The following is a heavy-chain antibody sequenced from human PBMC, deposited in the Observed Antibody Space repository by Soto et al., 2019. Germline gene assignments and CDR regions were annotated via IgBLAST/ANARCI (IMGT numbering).Heavy chain of an antibody. CDR2: LVGNSGDK. CDR3: AKDLIAPNGVWEPFDM. D-gene: IGHD2-8*01. Sequence: EVQLLESGGGLVQPGGSLRLSCAGSGFTFSAYAMNWVRQAPEKGLQWVAGLVGNSGDKTYADSVRGRFTVSRDNSVNTLYLQMTNLRDEDTAVYYCAKDLIAPNGVWEPFDMWGRGTRVTVSS. V-gene: IGHV3-23*01. J-gene: IGHJ3*02. CDR1: GFTFSAYA.